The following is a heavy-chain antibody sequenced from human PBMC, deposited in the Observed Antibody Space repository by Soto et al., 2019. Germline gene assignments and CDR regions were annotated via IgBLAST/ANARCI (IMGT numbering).Heavy chain of an antibody. CDR1: GFTLDDYA. Sequence: GGSLRLSCAASGFTLDDYAMHWVRQAPGKGLEWVSGISWNSGSIGYADSVKGRFTISRDNAKNSLYQQMNSLRAEDTALYYCAKDSLPVGYSSGWRFDYWGQGTLVTVSS. V-gene: IGHV3-9*01. CDR2: ISWNSGSI. D-gene: IGHD6-19*01. J-gene: IGHJ4*02. CDR3: AKDSLPVGYSSGWRFDY.